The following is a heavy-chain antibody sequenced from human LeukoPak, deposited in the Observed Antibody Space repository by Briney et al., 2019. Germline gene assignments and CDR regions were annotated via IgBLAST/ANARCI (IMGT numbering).Heavy chain of an antibody. J-gene: IGHJ6*04. Sequence: GQSLQISCQGSGYSFTRYWISWMRQMPGKGLDWMGRIDSSDSYTNYSPSFQGHVTISADKSISTAYLQWSSLKASDTAMYYCARLLYSYGSGSYYGYYGMDVWGKGTTVTVSS. V-gene: IGHV5-10-1*01. D-gene: IGHD3-10*01. CDR2: IDSSDSYT. CDR1: GYSFTRYW. CDR3: ARLLYSYGSGSYYGYYGMDV.